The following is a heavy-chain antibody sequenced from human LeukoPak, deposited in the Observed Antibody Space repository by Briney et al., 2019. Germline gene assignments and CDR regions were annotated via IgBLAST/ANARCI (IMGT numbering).Heavy chain of an antibody. Sequence: SETLSLTCTVSGGSISSGDYYWSWIRQPPGKGLEWIWYIYYSGSTYYNPSLKSRVTISVDTSKNQFSLKLSSVTAADTAVYYCARVDTEIGIDYWGQGTLVTVSS. CDR1: GGSISSGDYY. J-gene: IGHJ4*02. CDR3: ARVDTEIGIDY. V-gene: IGHV4-30-4*01. D-gene: IGHD5-18*01. CDR2: IYYSGST.